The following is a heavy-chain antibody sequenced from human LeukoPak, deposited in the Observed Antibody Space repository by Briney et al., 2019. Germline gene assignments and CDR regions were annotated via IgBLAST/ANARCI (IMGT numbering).Heavy chain of an antibody. CDR1: GFTVSNNY. J-gene: IGHJ4*02. CDR3: ARDRSSSWSNYFDY. V-gene: IGHV3-66*01. Sequence: QPGGSLRLSCAASGFTVSNNYMSWVRQAPGKGLEWVSVIYSGGSTYYADSVKGRFTISRDNSKNTLYLQMNSLRAEDTAVYYCARDRSSSWSNYFDYWGQGTLVTVSS. CDR2: IYSGGST. D-gene: IGHD6-13*01.